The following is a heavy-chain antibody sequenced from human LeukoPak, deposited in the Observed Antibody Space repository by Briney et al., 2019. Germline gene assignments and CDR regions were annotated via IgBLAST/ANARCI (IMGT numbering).Heavy chain of an antibody. V-gene: IGHV4-61*02. CDR1: GGSISSGNYY. CDR2: IYISRST. Sequence: SQTLSLTCTVSGGSISSGNYYWSWIRQPSGNGLEWIGRIYISRSTNYNPSLKSRVTISVDTSKNQFSLKLSSVTAADTAVYYCAREPTPDGDYDYVWGSYRGHFDYWGQGTLVTVSS. J-gene: IGHJ4*02. CDR3: AREPTPDGDYDYVWGSYRGHFDY. D-gene: IGHD3-16*02.